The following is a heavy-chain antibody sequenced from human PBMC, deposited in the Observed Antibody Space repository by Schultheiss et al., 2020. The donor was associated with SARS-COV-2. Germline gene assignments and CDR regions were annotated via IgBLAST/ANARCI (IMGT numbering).Heavy chain of an antibody. J-gene: IGHJ4*02. D-gene: IGHD2-15*01. V-gene: IGHV4-59*12. CDR2: IYYSGST. CDR1: GGSFSGYY. Sequence: SQTLSLTCAVYGGSFSGYYWSWIRQPPGKGLEWIGYIYYSGSTNYNPSLKSRVTISVDTSKNRFSLNLSSATAADTAMYYCARDTRGRFDYWGQGTLVTVSA. CDR3: ARDTRGRFDY.